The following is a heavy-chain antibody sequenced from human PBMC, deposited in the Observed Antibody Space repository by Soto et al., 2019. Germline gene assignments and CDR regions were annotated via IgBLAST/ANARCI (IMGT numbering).Heavy chain of an antibody. Sequence: EVQLLGSWGGWVQPGGSLRLSCAASGFTFSSYPVSWVRQAPGKRLEWVSAISGRGGSTYYADSVKRRFTISRDNSKNTLYLQMNSLRAEDTAVYYCAKDLSGGVIASAFDYWGQGTLVTVSS. V-gene: IGHV3-23*01. J-gene: IGHJ4*02. D-gene: IGHD3-16*02. CDR2: ISGRGGST. CDR3: AKDLSGGVIASAFDY. CDR1: GFTFSSYP.